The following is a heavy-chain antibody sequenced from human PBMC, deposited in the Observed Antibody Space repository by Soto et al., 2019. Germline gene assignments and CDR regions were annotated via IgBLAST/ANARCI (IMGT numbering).Heavy chain of an antibody. Sequence: QVQLVESGGGVVQPGRSLRLSCAASGFTFSSYGMHWVRQAPGKGLEWVAVIWYDGSNKYYADSVKGRFTISRDNSKNTLYLQRNSLRAEDTAVYYCARDADYYDSSGSYDYYAMDVWGQGTPVTVSS. CDR3: ARDADYYDSSGSYDYYAMDV. J-gene: IGHJ6*02. V-gene: IGHV3-33*01. CDR1: GFTFSSYG. CDR2: IWYDGSNK. D-gene: IGHD3-22*01.